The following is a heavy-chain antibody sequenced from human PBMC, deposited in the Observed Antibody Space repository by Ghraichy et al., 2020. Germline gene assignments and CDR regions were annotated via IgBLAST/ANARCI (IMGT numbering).Heavy chain of an antibody. CDR3: ARERCSTSCYVDY. D-gene: IGHD2-2*01. Sequence: WGSLRLSCAASGFTFSSYSMNWVRQAPGKGLEWVSSISISSSYKYYADSVKGRITISRDNAKNSLYLQMNSMRAEDTAVYYCARERCSTSCYVDYWVKGSLVTVSS. J-gene: IGHJ4*02. V-gene: IGHV3-21*01. CDR1: GFTFSSYS. CDR2: ISISSSYK.